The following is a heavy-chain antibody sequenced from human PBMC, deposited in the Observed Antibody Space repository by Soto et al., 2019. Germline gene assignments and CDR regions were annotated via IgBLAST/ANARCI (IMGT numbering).Heavy chain of an antibody. J-gene: IGHJ3*02. CDR3: ARDGQYYYDSSGPPNTFDI. CDR2: ISAYNGNT. V-gene: IGHV1-18*01. CDR1: GYTFTSYG. D-gene: IGHD3-22*01. Sequence: QVQLVQSGAEVKKPGASVKVSCKASGYTFTSYGISWVRQAPGQGLEWMGWISAYNGNTNYAQKLQGRVTMTTDTSMSTAYMELRSLRSDDTAVYYCARDGQYYYDSSGPPNTFDIWGQGTMVTVSS.